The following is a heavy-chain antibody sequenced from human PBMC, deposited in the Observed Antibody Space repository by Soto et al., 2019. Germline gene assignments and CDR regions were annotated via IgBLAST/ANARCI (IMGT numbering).Heavy chain of an antibody. Sequence: EVQLLESGGGLVQPGGSLRLSCAASGFTFSSYAMSWVRQAPGKGLEWVSAISGSGGSTYYADSVKGRFTISRDNSKNTLYLQMNSLRAEDTAVYYCAKISAGITGTIEAPYTDYYYYGMDVWGQGTTVTVSS. J-gene: IGHJ6*02. CDR3: AKISAGITGTIEAPYTDYYYYGMDV. D-gene: IGHD1-7*01. V-gene: IGHV3-23*01. CDR2: ISGSGGST. CDR1: GFTFSSYA.